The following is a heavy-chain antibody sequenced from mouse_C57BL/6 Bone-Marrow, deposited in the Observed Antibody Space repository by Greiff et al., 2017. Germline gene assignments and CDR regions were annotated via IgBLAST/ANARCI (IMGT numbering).Heavy chain of an antibody. V-gene: IGHV3-6*01. D-gene: IGHD2-10*01. J-gene: IGHJ1*03. CDR1: GYSITSGYY. CDR3: AREGGLLHGYFDV. CDR2: ISYDGSN. Sequence: ESGPGLVKPSQSLSLTCSVTGYSITSGYYWNWIRQFPGNKLEWMGYISYDGSNNYNPSLKNRISITRDTSKNQFFLKLNSVTTEDTATYYCAREGGLLHGYFDVWGTGTTVTVSS.